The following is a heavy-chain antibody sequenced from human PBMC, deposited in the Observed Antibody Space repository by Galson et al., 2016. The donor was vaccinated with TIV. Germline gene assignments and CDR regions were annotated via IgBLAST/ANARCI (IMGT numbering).Heavy chain of an antibody. J-gene: IGHJ6*03. D-gene: IGHD3-3*01. V-gene: IGHV1-69*02. CDR2: IIPISGIA. CDR1: GGTFSSFT. CDR3: ASDHEGDSWSGSYRVGYYNFMDV. Sequence: SVKVSCKASGGTFSSFTISWVRRAPGQGLEWMGRIIPISGIANYAQKFQGRLSIIADKSTSTAYMEMSSLRSEDTAVYYCASDHEGDSWSGSYRVGYYNFMDVWGKGTTVTVSS.